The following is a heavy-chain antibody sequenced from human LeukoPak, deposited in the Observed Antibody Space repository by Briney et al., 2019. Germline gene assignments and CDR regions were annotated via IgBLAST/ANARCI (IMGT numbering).Heavy chain of an antibody. CDR1: GGTFSSYA. Sequence: SVKVSCKASGGTFSSYAISWVRQAPGQGLEWMGRIIPILGIANYAQKFQGRVTITADKSTSTAYMGLSILRSEDTAVYYCARLQYDYGDYGMDVWGQGTTVSVSS. D-gene: IGHD4-17*01. CDR2: IIPILGIA. CDR3: ARLQYDYGDYGMDV. V-gene: IGHV1-69*04. J-gene: IGHJ6*02.